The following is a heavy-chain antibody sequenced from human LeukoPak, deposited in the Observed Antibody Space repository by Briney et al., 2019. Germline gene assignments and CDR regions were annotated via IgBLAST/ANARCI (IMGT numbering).Heavy chain of an antibody. CDR3: AKDGRRTENWFDP. V-gene: IGHV3-48*04. CDR2: ISSGSRTI. J-gene: IGHJ5*02. Sequence: GGSLRLSCAASGFSFSGYSMNWVRQAPGKGLDWVSYISSGSRTIFYAESVKGRFTISRDNAKNLLYLEMNSLRAEDTAVYYCAKDGRRTENWFDPWGQGTLVTVSS. CDR1: GFSFSGYS.